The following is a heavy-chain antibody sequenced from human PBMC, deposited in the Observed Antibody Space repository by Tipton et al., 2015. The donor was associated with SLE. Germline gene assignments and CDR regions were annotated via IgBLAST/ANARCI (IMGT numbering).Heavy chain of an antibody. V-gene: IGHV4-59*01. CDR2: IYYSGST. CDR1: GVSISTYY. CDR3: ARDAGMDV. Sequence: TLSLTCTASGVSISTYYWSWVRQPPGKGLEWIGYIYYSGSTNHNPSLKSRVTMSVDTSKNQFSLKLSSVTAADTAVYYCARDAGMDVWGQGITVTVSS. J-gene: IGHJ6*02.